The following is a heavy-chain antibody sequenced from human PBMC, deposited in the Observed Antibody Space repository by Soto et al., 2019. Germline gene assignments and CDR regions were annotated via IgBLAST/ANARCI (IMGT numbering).Heavy chain of an antibody. CDR3: GGDSSGYYYPDVFDF. J-gene: IGHJ3*01. Sequence: PGGSLRLSCAASGFTFSSYSMNWVRQAPGKGLEWVSYISSSSSTIYYADSVKGRFTISRDNAKNSLYLQMNSLRDEDTAVYYCGGDSSGYYYPDVFDFWGQGTMVTVSS. CDR1: GFTFSSYS. CDR2: ISSSSSTI. V-gene: IGHV3-48*02. D-gene: IGHD3-22*01.